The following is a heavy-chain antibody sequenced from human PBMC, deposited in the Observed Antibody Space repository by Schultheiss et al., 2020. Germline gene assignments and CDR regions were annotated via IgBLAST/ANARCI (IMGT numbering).Heavy chain of an antibody. J-gene: IGHJ6*02. D-gene: IGHD2-15*01. CDR2: IYYSGST. CDR1: GGSFSGYY. V-gene: IGHV4-59*12. CDR3: ARSGYCSGGSCYRQSPVYYYYGMDV. Sequence: SETLSLTCAVYGGSFSGYYWSWIRQPPGKGLEWIGYIYYSGSTNYNPSLKSRVTISVDTSKNQFSLKLSSVTAADTAVYYCARSGYCSGGSCYRQSPVYYYYGMDVWGQGTTVTVSS.